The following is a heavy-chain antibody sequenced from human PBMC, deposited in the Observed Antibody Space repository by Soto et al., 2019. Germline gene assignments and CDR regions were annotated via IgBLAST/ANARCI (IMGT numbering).Heavy chain of an antibody. V-gene: IGHV4-34*01. Sequence: QVQLQQWGAGLLKPSETLSLTCAVYGGSFSGYYWSWIRQPPGKGLEWIGEINHSGSTNYNPSLKSRVTISVDTSKNQFSLKLSSVTAADTAVYYCARACQRWLQSRELGYWGQGTLVTVSS. J-gene: IGHJ4*02. CDR1: GGSFSGYY. D-gene: IGHD5-12*01. CDR3: ARACQRWLQSRELGY. CDR2: INHSGST.